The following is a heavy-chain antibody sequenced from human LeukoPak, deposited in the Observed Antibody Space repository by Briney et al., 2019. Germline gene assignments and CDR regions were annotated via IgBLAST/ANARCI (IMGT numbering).Heavy chain of an antibody. CDR2: ISYDGSNK. J-gene: IGHJ4*02. CDR3: ARSPSDYFDY. Sequence: GGSLRLSCAASGFTFSGYAMHWVRQAPGKGLEWVAVISYDGSNKYYADSVKGRFTISRDNSKNTLYLQMNSLRAEDTAVYYCARSPSDYFDYWGQGTLVTVSS. V-gene: IGHV3-30*04. CDR1: GFTFSGYA.